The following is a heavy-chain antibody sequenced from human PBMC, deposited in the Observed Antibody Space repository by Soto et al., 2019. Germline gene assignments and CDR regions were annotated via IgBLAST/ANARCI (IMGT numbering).Heavy chain of an antibody. Sequence: QVQLQQWGAGLLKPSETLSLTCAVNGGSLTNYYGCWIRQSQGKGLEWIGEVSHTGHTNYNPSLKSRVTMSIDTSKNQFFLKLNSVTAADIGMYYCARNGGSTWFYFDSWGQGTVVTVSS. CDR2: VSHTGHT. D-gene: IGHD6-13*01. J-gene: IGHJ4*02. V-gene: IGHV4-34*01. CDR3: ARNGGSTWFYFDS. CDR1: GGSLTNYY.